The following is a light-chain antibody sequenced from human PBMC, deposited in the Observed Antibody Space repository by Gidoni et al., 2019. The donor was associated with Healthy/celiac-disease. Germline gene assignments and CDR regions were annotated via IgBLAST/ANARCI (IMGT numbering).Light chain of an antibody. J-gene: IGLJ2*01. V-gene: IGLV2-8*01. CDR2: EVS. CDR3: SSYAGSNNFVV. CDR1: SSDVGGYNY. Sequence: QSALTQPPSASGSPGQSATISCTGTSSDVGGYNYVSWYQQHPGNAPNLMIYEVSKRPSGVPDRFSGSKSGNTASLTVSGLQAEDEADYYCSSYAGSNNFVVFGGGTKLTVL.